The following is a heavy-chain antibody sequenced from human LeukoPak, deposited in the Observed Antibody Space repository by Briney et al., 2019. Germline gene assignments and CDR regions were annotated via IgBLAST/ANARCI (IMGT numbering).Heavy chain of an antibody. CDR1: GFTFSSYW. Sequence: GGSLRLSCAASGFTFSSYWMHWVRQAPGKGLVWVSRINSDGSSTSYADSVKGRFTISRDNAKNTLYLQMNSLRAEDTAVYYCARARLWWGLDYWGQGTLVTVSS. V-gene: IGHV3-74*01. CDR2: INSDGSST. J-gene: IGHJ4*02. D-gene: IGHD2-21*01. CDR3: ARARLWWGLDY.